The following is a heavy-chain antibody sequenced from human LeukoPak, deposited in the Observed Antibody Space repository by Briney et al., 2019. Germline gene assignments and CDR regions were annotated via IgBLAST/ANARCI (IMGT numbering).Heavy chain of an antibody. J-gene: IGHJ4*02. CDR3: ARETGSAVGSTDFDY. CDR2: ISYDGSNK. V-gene: IGHV3-30-3*01. D-gene: IGHD4-17*01. CDR1: GLIFRNAW. Sequence: GGSLRLSCAASGLIFRNAWMTWVRQAPGKGLEWVAVISYDGSNKYYADSVKGRFTISRDNSKNTLYLQMNSLRAEDTAVYYCARETGSAVGSTDFDYWGQGTLVIVSS.